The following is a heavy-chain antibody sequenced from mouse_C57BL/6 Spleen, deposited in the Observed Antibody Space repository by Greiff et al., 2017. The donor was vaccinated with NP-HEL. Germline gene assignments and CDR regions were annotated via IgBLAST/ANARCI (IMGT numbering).Heavy chain of an antibody. Sequence: DVMLVKSGGDLVKPGGSLKLSCAASGFTFSSYGMSWVRQTPDKRLEWVATISSGGSYTYYPDSVKGRFTISRDNAKNTLYLQMSSLKSEDTAMYYCARQLRLPYYFDYWGQGTTLTVSS. CDR3: ARQLRLPYYFDY. CDR1: GFTFSSYG. D-gene: IGHD3-2*02. CDR2: ISSGGSYT. V-gene: IGHV5-6*02. J-gene: IGHJ2*01.